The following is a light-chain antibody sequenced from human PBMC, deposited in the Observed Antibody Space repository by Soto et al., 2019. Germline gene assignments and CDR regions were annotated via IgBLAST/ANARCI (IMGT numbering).Light chain of an antibody. CDR1: QSIGTY. CDR3: QQSYSTPT. CDR2: GAS. J-gene: IGKJ1*01. V-gene: IGKV1-39*01. Sequence: DIQVTPSPSSLSASVGDRVTITCRASQSIGTYLNWYHQKPGKAPQLLIYGASTLQSGVPSRFSASGSGTHFTLTINSLQPEDFGTYSCQQSYSTPTFGQGTKGDIK.